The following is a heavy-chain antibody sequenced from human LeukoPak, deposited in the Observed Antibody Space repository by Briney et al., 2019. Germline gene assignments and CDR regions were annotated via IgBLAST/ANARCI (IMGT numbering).Heavy chain of an antibody. J-gene: IGHJ4*02. D-gene: IGHD3-22*01. CDR1: GFTVSSNY. V-gene: IGHV3-66*01. CDR3: ARALDYYDSSGYYYPDY. Sequence: GGSLRLSCAASGFTVSSNYMSWVRQAPGKGLEWVSVIYSGGSTYYADSVKGRFTISRDNAKNSLYLQMNSLRAEDTAVYYCARALDYYDSSGYYYPDYWGQGTLVTVSS. CDR2: IYSGGST.